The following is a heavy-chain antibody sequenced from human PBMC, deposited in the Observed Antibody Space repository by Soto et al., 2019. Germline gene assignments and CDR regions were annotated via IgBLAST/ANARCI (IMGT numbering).Heavy chain of an antibody. V-gene: IGHV3-73*01. D-gene: IGHD6-13*01. CDR1: GFTFSDSA. CDR2: IGSKANRYAT. J-gene: IGHJ4*02. CDR3: TRLGVAAAGTDY. Sequence: EVQLVESGGGLVQPGGSLKLSCAASGFTFSDSAMHWVCQASGKGLEWVGRIGSKANRYATAYTASVKGRFTVSRDDSENTAYLQMHSLRTEDTAVYYCTRLGVAAAGTDYWGQGTLVTVSS.